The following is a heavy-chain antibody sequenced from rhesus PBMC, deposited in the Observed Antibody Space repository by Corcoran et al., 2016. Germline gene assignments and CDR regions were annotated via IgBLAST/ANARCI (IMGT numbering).Heavy chain of an antibody. J-gene: IGHJ4*01. Sequence: QVQLVQSGAEVKKPGASVKVSFKASGFPFGRYAISWVRQAPGKGLEWMGGIVPLVGVTNYAQKFQGRVTSTADTSTSTAYMELSSLRSEDTAVYYCARARGSSWIISFDYWGQGVLVTVSS. CDR2: IVPLVGVT. D-gene: IGHD6-13*01. CDR3: ARARGSSWIISFDY. CDR1: GFPFGRYA. V-gene: IGHV1S10*01.